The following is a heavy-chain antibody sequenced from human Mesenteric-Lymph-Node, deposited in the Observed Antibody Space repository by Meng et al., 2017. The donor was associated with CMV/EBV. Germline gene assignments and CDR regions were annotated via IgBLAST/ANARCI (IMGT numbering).Heavy chain of an antibody. D-gene: IGHD3-22*01. CDR2: LSYCGSNK. CDR3: ARYGKDYYDSSGYSRPFDY. J-gene: IGHJ4*02. V-gene: IGHV3-30-3*01. Sequence: FSSSAMQLVRHATGKGLEWVAVLSYCGSNKYYADSVEGRFTISRNNSKNTLYLQMNSLRAEDTAVYYCARYGKDYYDSSGYSRPFDYWGQGTLVTVSS. CDR1: FSSSA.